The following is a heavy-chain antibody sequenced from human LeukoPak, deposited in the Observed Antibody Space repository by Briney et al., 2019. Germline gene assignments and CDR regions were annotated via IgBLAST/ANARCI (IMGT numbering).Heavy chain of an antibody. CDR1: GFTLRSYS. CDR2: INSSSSTI. Sequence: PGGSLRLSSAAPGFTLRSYSMNTVRQAPRKGLEWGSYINSSSSTIYDADSVKGRFTISRDIAKNSLYLQMNSLRAEDTAVYYCARVGYYDILAGYYSFFDYWGQGTLVTVSS. J-gene: IGHJ4*02. CDR3: ARVGYYDILAGYYSFFDY. V-gene: IGHV3-48*01. D-gene: IGHD3-9*01.